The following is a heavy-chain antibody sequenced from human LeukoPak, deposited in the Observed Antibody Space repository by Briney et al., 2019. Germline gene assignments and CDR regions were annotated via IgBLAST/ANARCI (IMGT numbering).Heavy chain of an antibody. J-gene: IGHJ4*02. CDR1: GGSISSGSYY. V-gene: IGHV4-61*02. CDR2: IYTSGST. D-gene: IGHD2-15*01. Sequence: PSQTLSLTCTVSGGSISSGSYYWSWIRQPAGKGLEWIGRIYTSGSTNYNPSLKSRVTISVDTSKIQFSLKLSSVTAADTAVYYCARVILVARLTDYWGQGTLVTVSS. CDR3: ARVILVARLTDY.